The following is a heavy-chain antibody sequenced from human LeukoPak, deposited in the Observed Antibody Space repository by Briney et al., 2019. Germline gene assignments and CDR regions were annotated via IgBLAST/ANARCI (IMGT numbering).Heavy chain of an antibody. CDR2: IYSGGST. Sequence: PGGSLRLSCAASGFTFSSNYMSWVRQAPGKGLEWVSVIYSGGSTYYADSVKGRFTISRDNSKNTLYLQMNSLRAEDTAVYYCARVTVYYYDSSGYYVNWYFDLWGRGTLVTVSS. D-gene: IGHD3-22*01. CDR1: GFTFSSNY. CDR3: ARVTVYYYDSSGYYVNWYFDL. V-gene: IGHV3-53*01. J-gene: IGHJ2*01.